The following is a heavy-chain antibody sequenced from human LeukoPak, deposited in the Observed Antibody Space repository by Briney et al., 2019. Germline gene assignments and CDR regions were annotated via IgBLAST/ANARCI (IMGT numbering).Heavy chain of an antibody. CDR3: ARGIGYCSSTSCRNYYYYGMDV. Sequence: SETLSLTCTVSGDSISSYYWSWIRQPPGKGLEWIGYIYYSGSTNYNPSLKSRVTISVDTSKNQFSLKLSSVTAADTAVYYCARGIGYCSSTSCRNYYYYGMDVWGQGTTVTVSS. D-gene: IGHD2-2*01. CDR1: GDSISSYY. CDR2: IYYSGST. V-gene: IGHV4-59*01. J-gene: IGHJ6*02.